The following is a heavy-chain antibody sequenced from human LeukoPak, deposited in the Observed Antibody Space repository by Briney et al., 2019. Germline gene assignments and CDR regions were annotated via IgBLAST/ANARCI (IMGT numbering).Heavy chain of an antibody. CDR2: IKQDGSEK. CDR3: VKDHSSQPGGGGFYYGTFES. CDR1: GFTFSSYW. D-gene: IGHD3-22*01. Sequence: GGSLRLSCAASGFTFSSYWMSWVRQAPGKGLEWVANIKQDGSEKYYVDSVKGRFTISRDNARSALYLQLNSLRDEDTALYFCVKDHSSQPGGGGFYYGTFESWGQGTLVTVSS. V-gene: IGHV3-7*03. J-gene: IGHJ4*02.